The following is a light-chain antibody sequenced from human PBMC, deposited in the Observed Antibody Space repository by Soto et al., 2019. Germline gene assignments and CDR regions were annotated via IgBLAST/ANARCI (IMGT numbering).Light chain of an antibody. CDR2: KAS. J-gene: IGKJ1*01. Sequence: DIQMTQSPSTLSASVGDRVTITCRASQNIDSWLAWHQQKPGKAPKLLIYKASTLKSGVPSRFSGSGSGTEFTLTISSLQPDDFATYYCQHYNSYSEAFGQGTKVDIK. CDR3: QHYNSYSEA. V-gene: IGKV1-5*03. CDR1: QNIDSW.